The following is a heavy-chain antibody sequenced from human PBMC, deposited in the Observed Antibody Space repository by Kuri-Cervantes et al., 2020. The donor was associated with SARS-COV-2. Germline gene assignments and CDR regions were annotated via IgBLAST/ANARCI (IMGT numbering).Heavy chain of an antibody. J-gene: IGHJ3*02. V-gene: IGHV3-30-3*01. CDR1: GFTFSSYW. CDR3: AREKLGIGAFDI. CDR2: ISYDGSNK. Sequence: GGSLRLSCAASGFTFSSYWMSWVRQAPGKGLEWVAVISYDGSNKYYADSVKGRFTISRDNSKNTLYLQMNSLRAEDTAVYYCAREKLGIGAFDIWGQGTMVTVSS. D-gene: IGHD7-27*01.